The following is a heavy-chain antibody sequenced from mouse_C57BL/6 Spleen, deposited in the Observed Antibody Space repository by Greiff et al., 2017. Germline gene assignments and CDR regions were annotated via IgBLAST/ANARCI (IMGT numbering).Heavy chain of an antibody. CDR2: IDPNSGGT. Sequence: VQLQQPGAELVKPGASVKLSCKASGYTFTSYWMHWVKQRPGRGLEWIGRIDPNSGGTKYNEKFTNKATLTVDKPSSTAYMQLSSLTSEDSAVYYGARGGINTVVALYYYAMDYWGQGTSVTVSS. CDR1: GYTFTSYW. CDR3: ARGGINTVVALYYYAMDY. V-gene: IGHV1-72*01. D-gene: IGHD1-1*01. J-gene: IGHJ4*01.